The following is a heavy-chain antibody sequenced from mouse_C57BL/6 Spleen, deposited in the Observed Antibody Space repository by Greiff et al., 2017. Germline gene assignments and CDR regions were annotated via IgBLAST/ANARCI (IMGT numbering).Heavy chain of an antibody. J-gene: IGHJ3*01. V-gene: IGHV5-4*01. Sequence: EVQLVESGGGLVKPGGSLKLSCAASGFTFSSYAMSWVRQTPEKRLEWVATISDGGSYTYYPDNVKGRFTISRDKAKNNLYLQMSHLKSEDTAMYYCARDIYDGSWFAYWGQGTLVTVSA. CDR3: ARDIYDGSWFAY. D-gene: IGHD2-3*01. CDR1: GFTFSSYA. CDR2: ISDGGSYT.